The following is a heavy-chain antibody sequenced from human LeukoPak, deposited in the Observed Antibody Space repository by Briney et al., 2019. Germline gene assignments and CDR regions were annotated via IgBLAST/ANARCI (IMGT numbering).Heavy chain of an antibody. V-gene: IGHV3-74*01. J-gene: IGHJ4*02. CDR2: IKTDGSIT. CDR3: ARDGDAPMTDFDY. CDR1: GFTFSSYW. D-gene: IGHD2-21*02. Sequence: PGGSLRLSCAASGFTFSSYWMCWVRQDPGKGLAWVSCIKTDGSITAYAGSVKGRFTISRDNAKNTLYLQMNSLRADGTAVYYCARDGDAPMTDFDYWGQGTLVTVSS.